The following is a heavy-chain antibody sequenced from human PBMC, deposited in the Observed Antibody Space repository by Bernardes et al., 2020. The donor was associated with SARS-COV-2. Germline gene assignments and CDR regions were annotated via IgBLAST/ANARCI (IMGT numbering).Heavy chain of an antibody. V-gene: IGHV4-39*01. Sequence: SETLSLTRTVSGGSISGSPYYWGWIRQPPGKGLEWIGSINYSGSTFYNSSLKSRVTISVETSTNQFHLKVISVTAADTAMYFCATIAAAARWGQGTLVAVSS. CDR1: GGSISGSPYY. CDR2: INYSGST. CDR3: ATIAAAAR. J-gene: IGHJ4*02. D-gene: IGHD6-13*01.